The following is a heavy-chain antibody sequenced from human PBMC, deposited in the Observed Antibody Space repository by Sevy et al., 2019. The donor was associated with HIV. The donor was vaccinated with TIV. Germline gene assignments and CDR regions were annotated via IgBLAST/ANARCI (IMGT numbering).Heavy chain of an antibody. CDR2: INSDGRST. J-gene: IGHJ5*02. CDR1: GFTFRNYW. D-gene: IGHD3-22*01. Sequence: GGSLRLSCAASGFTFRNYWMHWVRQAPGKGLVWVSRINSDGRSTSYADSVKGRFTISRDNAKNTLYLQMNSLRAEDTALYYCTRVRAAITTGWANWFDPWGQGTQVTVSS. V-gene: IGHV3-74*01. CDR3: TRVRAAITTGWANWFDP.